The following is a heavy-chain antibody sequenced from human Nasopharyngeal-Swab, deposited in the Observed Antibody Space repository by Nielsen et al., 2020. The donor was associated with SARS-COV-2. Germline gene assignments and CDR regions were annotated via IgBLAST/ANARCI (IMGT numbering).Heavy chain of an antibody. Sequence: GGSLRLSCAASGFTFSSYGMHWVRQAPGKGLEWVAVISYDGSNKYYADSVKGRFTISRDNSKNTLYLQMNSLRAEDTAVYYCARDQCSYGAYQIDYWGQGTLVTVSS. J-gene: IGHJ4*02. CDR1: GFTFSSYG. D-gene: IGHD5-18*01. CDR2: ISYDGSNK. V-gene: IGHV3-30*03. CDR3: ARDQCSYGAYQIDY.